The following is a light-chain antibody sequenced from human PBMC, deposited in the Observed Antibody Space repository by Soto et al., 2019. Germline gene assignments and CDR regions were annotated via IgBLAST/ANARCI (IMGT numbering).Light chain of an antibody. J-gene: IGLJ2*01. Sequence: QSVLTQPPSASGTPGQRVTIPCSGSSSNIESNYVYWYQQFPGTAPKLLISTNNQRPSGVPDRFSGSKSGTSASLAISGLRSEDEADYYCAAWDDSLSGPVFGGGTQLTVL. CDR3: AAWDDSLSGPV. CDR1: SSNIESNY. V-gene: IGLV1-47*02. CDR2: TNN.